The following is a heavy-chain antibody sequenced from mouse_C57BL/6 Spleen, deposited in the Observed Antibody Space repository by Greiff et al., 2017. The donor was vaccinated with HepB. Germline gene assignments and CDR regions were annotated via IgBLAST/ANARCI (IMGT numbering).Heavy chain of an antibody. CDR2: IDPSDSYT. CDR1: GYTFTSYW. V-gene: IGHV1-59*01. CDR3: ARSLTGTGAWFAY. J-gene: IGHJ3*01. Sequence: VQLQQPGAELVRPGTSVKLSCKASGYTFTSYWMHWVKQRPGQGLEWIGVIDPSDSYTNYNQKFKGKATLTVDTSSSTAYMQLSSLTSEDSAVYYCARSLTGTGAWFAYWGQGTLVTVSA. D-gene: IGHD4-1*01.